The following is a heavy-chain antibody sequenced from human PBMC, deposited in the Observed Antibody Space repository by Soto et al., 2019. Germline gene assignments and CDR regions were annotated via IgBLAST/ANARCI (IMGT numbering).Heavy chain of an antibody. CDR2: IIPIFGTA. CDR1: GGTFSSYA. J-gene: IGHJ6*02. V-gene: IGHV1-69*13. Sequence: SVKVSCKASGGTFSSYAISWVRQAPGQGLEWMGGIIPIFGTANYAQKFQGRVTITADESTSTAYMELSSLRSEDTAVYYCAICPATGDYTNGHYYGMDVWGQGTTVTVSS. D-gene: IGHD4-17*01. CDR3: AICPATGDYTNGHYYGMDV.